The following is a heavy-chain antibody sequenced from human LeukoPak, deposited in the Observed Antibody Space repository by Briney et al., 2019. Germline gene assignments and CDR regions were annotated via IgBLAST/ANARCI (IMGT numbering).Heavy chain of an antibody. CDR2: IYTGGSA. V-gene: IGHV3-66*01. D-gene: IGHD2-15*01. J-gene: IGHJ4*02. CDR1: ALSVGSNF. CDR3: AKDRIAPSVVVDFY. Sequence: GGSLRLSCVDSALSVGSNFMSWVRQAPGKGLEWVSVIYTGGSAYFADSVKGRFTISRDYSDNTVFLQMNSLRVEDTAVYYCAKDRIAPSVVVDFYWGQGTLVTVSS.